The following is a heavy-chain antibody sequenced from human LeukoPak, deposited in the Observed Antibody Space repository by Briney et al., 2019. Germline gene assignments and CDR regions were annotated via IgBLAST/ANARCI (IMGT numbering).Heavy chain of an antibody. Sequence: PSETLSLTCTVSGVSISSYYWSWIRQPPGKGLEWIGYIYYSGSTNYNPSLKSRVTISVDTTNNQFSQKLSSVTAADTAEYYCARASAAAGSLGYFDLWGRGTLVTVSS. CDR2: IYYSGST. J-gene: IGHJ2*01. D-gene: IGHD6-13*01. CDR1: GVSISSYY. V-gene: IGHV4-59*01. CDR3: ARASAAAGSLGYFDL.